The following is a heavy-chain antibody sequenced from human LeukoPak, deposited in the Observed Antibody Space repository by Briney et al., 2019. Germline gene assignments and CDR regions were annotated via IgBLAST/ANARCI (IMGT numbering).Heavy chain of an antibody. D-gene: IGHD6-13*01. J-gene: IGHJ1*01. CDR1: GFTFSSYA. CDR2: ISDSGGST. Sequence: GGSLRLSCAASGFTFSSYAMHWVRQAPGKGLEWVSAISDSGGSTYYADSVTGRFTISRDNSKNTLYLQMNSLRAEDTAVYYCAKDLHSSSWYNYFQHWGQGTLVTVSS. V-gene: IGHV3-23*01. CDR3: AKDLHSSSWYNYFQH.